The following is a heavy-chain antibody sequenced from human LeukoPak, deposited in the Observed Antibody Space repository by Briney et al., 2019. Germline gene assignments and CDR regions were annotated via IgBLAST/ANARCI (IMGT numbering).Heavy chain of an antibody. Sequence: PSETLSLTCAVYGGSFSGYYWSWIRQPPGKGLEWIGEINHSGSTNYNPSLKSRVTISVDTSKNQFSLKLSSVTAEDTAVYYCARERGYSGYDSPLGYWGQGTLVTVSS. CDR3: ARERGYSGYDSPLGY. V-gene: IGHV4-34*01. CDR1: GGSFSGYY. J-gene: IGHJ4*02. D-gene: IGHD5-12*01. CDR2: INHSGST.